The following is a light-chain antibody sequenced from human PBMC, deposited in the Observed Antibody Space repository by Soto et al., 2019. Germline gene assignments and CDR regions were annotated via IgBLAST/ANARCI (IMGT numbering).Light chain of an antibody. CDR3: CSYAGSFTYV. Sequence: QSARTQPASESWSPGQSITISCTGTSSDVGSYNLVSWYQQHPGKAPKLMIYEGSKRPSGVSNRFSGSKSGNTASLTISGLQAEDETDYYCCSYAGSFTYVFGTGTKLTVL. CDR1: SSDVGSYNL. CDR2: EGS. J-gene: IGLJ1*01. V-gene: IGLV2-23*01.